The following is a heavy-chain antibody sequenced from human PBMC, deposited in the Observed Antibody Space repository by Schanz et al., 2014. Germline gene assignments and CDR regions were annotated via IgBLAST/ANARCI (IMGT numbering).Heavy chain of an antibody. CDR1: GYTFTSYD. Sequence: QVHLIQSGAEVKKPGASVKFSCTASGYTFTSYDINWVRQAPGQGLEWLGWMNPNSGNPGFAQKFRGRVTMTRNTSMSTAYIELHILTSEDTAVYYCARGRTFDYWGQGTLVTVSS. J-gene: IGHJ4*02. CDR3: ARGRTFDY. CDR2: MNPNSGNP. V-gene: IGHV1-8*01.